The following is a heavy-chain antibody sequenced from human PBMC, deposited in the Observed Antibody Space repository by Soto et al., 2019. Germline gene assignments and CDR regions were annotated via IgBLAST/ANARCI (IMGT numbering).Heavy chain of an antibody. CDR1: GFTFSTYS. CDR3: ARERGSGWTFDY. V-gene: IGHV3-48*01. CDR2: ISSSSTI. J-gene: IGHJ4*02. Sequence: EVQLVESGGDLVQPGGSLRLSRAASGFTFSTYSMNWVRQAPGKGLVWVSSISSSSTIYYADSVKGRFTISGDNVQNSLYLQMHSLRAEDTAVYYCARERGSGWTFDYWGQGTLVTVSS. D-gene: IGHD6-19*01.